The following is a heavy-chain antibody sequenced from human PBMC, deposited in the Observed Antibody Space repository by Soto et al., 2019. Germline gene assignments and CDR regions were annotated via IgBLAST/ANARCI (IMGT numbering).Heavy chain of an antibody. Sequence: PSETLSLSCAVYGGSFSGYYWSWIRQPPGKGLEWIGEINHSGSTNYNPSLKSRVTISVDTSKNQFSLKLSSVTAADTAVYYCARDWYGYSSFRYWGQGTLVTVSS. J-gene: IGHJ4*02. CDR3: ARDWYGYSSFRY. CDR2: INHSGST. V-gene: IGHV4-34*01. CDR1: GGSFSGYY. D-gene: IGHD5-18*01.